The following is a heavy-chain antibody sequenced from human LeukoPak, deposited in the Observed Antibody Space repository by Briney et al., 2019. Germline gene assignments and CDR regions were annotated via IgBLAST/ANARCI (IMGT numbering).Heavy chain of an antibody. CDR2: IKQDGGKK. J-gene: IGHJ4*02. V-gene: IGHV3-7*04. CDR1: GFPFSSYW. D-gene: IGHD5-24*01. Sequence: PGGSLSLSCVASGFPFSSYWMTWVRQAPGKGLGWVANIKQDGGKKSYVDSVKGRFTISRDNAKNSLFLQMNSLRAEDTAIYYGTRVGYIGGGIDYWGQGTLVTVSS. CDR3: TRVGYIGGGIDY.